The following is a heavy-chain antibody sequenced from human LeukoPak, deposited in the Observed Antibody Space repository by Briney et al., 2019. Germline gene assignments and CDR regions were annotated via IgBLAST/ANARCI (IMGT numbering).Heavy chain of an antibody. CDR2: IYSGGST. Sequence: GGSLRLSCAASGFTVSSNYMSWVRQAPGKGLEWVSVIYSGGSTYYADSVKGRFTISRDNSKNTLYLQMNSLRAEDTAVYYCAGESPETYSSGWYFAFDIWGQGTMVTVSS. CDR3: AGESPETYSSGWYFAFDI. V-gene: IGHV3-66*01. J-gene: IGHJ3*02. D-gene: IGHD6-19*01. CDR1: GFTVSSNY.